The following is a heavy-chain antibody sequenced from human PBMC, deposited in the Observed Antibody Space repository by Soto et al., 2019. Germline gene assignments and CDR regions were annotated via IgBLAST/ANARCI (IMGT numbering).Heavy chain of an antibody. Sequence: GGTLRLSCAVSGFGISDSNMTWLRQAAGKGLEWVSFIHAGGTSIYYTASVRGRFTASRDNTDNSIYLQMNGLPADDTAVYYCARDYSGCLSHWGQGTLVTVSS. CDR1: GFGISDSN. D-gene: IGHD1-26*01. CDR3: ARDYSGCLSH. CDR2: IHAGGTSI. V-gene: IGHV3-11*01. J-gene: IGHJ4*02.